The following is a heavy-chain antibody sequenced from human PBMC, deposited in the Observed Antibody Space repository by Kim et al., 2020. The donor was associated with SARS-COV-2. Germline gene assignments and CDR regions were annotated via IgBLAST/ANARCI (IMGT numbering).Heavy chain of an antibody. Sequence: GGSLRLSCAASGFTFSSYGMHWVRQAPGKGLEWVAVISYDGSNKYYADSVKGRFTISRDNSKNTLYLQMNSLRAEDTAVYYCAKVYGRVYYYGMDVWGQGTTVTVSS. J-gene: IGHJ6*02. CDR3: AKVYGRVYYYGMDV. CDR1: GFTFSSYG. D-gene: IGHD3-16*01. CDR2: ISYDGSNK. V-gene: IGHV3-30*18.